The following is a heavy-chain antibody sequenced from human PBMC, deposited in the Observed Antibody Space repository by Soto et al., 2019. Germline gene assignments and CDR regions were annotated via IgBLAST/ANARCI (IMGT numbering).Heavy chain of an antibody. CDR1: GFTFGDYA. D-gene: IGHD6-19*01. J-gene: IGHJ4*02. CDR3: TRAQREAVAGFDY. CDR2: IRSKAYGGTT. Sequence: GGSLRLSCTASGFTFGDYAMSWFRQAPGKGLEWVGFIRSKAYGGTTEYAASVKGRFTISRDDSKSIAYLQMNSLKTEDTAVYYFTRAQREAVAGFDYWGQGTLVTVSS. V-gene: IGHV3-49*03.